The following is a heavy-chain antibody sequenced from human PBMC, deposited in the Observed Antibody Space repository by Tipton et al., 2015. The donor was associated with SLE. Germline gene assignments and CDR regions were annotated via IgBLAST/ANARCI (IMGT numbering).Heavy chain of an antibody. V-gene: IGHV4-59*11. CDR1: GGSISSHY. CDR2: IYYSGST. CDR3: ARDKGDGWGSFFDL. D-gene: IGHD5-24*01. J-gene: IGHJ2*01. Sequence: LRLSCTVSGGSISSHYWSWIRQPPGKGLEWIGYIYYSGSTNYNPSLKSRVTISVDTSKNQFSLKLSSVTAADTAVYYCARDKGDGWGSFFDLWGRGTLVTVSS.